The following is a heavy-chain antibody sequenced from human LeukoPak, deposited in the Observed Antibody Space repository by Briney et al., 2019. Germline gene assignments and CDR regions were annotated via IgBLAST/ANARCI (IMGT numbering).Heavy chain of an antibody. J-gene: IGHJ4*02. V-gene: IGHV1-24*01. CDR3: ARVRATSWGDFDY. D-gene: IGHD1-26*01. CDR1: GYTLTELS. CDR2: FDPEDGET. Sequence: GATVKVSCKVSGYTLTELSMHWVRQAPVKGLEWMGGFDPEDGETIYAQKFQGRVTMTTDTSTSTAYMELRSLRSDDTAVYYCARVRATSWGDFDYWGQGTPVTVSS.